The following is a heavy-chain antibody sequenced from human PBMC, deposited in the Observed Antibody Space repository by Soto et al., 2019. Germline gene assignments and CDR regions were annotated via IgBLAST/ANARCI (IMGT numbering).Heavy chain of an antibody. CDR2: VSAGDGTT. D-gene: IGHD3-10*01. V-gene: IGHV3-23*01. J-gene: IGHJ4*02. CDR1: GVSFNSYA. CDR3: AKDRSYYTGSGSFEDVFAS. Sequence: EVKLLESGGGLVQPGGSLRLSCEVSGVSFNSYAMGWVRQAQGKRLEWVSSVSAGDGTTYYADSVKGRFTVSTDNSKNTMFLQMNSLTVEDTAVYFCAKDRSYYTGSGSFEDVFASWGQGTRVTVSS.